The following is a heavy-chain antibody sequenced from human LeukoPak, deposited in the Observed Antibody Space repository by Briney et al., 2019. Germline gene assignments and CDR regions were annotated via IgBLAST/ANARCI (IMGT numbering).Heavy chain of an antibody. CDR3: AKDMRQQLATFDY. CDR2: LSGGGGST. CDR1: GFTFSSHA. J-gene: IGHJ4*02. V-gene: IGHV3-23*01. D-gene: IGHD6-13*01. Sequence: GGSLRLSCAASGFTFSSHAMNWVRQAPGKGLEWVSTLSGGGGSTYYADSVKGRFTISRDNSKNTLYVQMNSLRAEDTAVYYCAKDMRQQLATFDYWGQGTLVTVSS.